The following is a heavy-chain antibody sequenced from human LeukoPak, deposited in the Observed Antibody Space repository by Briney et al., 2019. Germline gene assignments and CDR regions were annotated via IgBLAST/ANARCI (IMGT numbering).Heavy chain of an antibody. D-gene: IGHD1-26*01. J-gene: IGHJ4*02. CDR2: LYSGGSI. V-gene: IGHV3-66*01. CDR1: GFTVSSSY. CDR3: ARSSISSYYED. Sequence: PGGSLRLSCAGSGFTVSSSYMSWVRQAPGRGLEWVSILYSGGSIFYADSVKGRFTIPRDISKNMLHLQMNSLRADDTAVYYCARSSISSYYEDWGQGTLVTVSS.